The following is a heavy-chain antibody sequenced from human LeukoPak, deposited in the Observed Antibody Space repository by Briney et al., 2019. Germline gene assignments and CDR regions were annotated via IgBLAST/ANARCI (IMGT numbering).Heavy chain of an antibody. CDR1: GFIFSAYC. V-gene: IGHV3-7*01. D-gene: IGHD6-13*01. CDR2: IKEDGTEK. CDR3: TTAIEAAGFYFDY. J-gene: IGHJ4*02. Sequence: PGGSLRLSCSASGFIFSAYCMSWVRQAPGRGLEWVATIKEDGTEKYYVDSVRGRFTISGDNAKSSLFLQMNTLRAEDTAVYYCTTAIEAAGFYFDYWGRGTLVPVSS.